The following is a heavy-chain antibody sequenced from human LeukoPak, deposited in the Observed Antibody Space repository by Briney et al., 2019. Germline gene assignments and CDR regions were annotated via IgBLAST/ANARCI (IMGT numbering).Heavy chain of an antibody. CDR1: RYTFTSYD. D-gene: IGHD5-18*01. V-gene: IGHV1-8*01. CDR3: ARGFRGYSYGKKYYYYYYMDV. Sequence: ASVKVSCKASRYTFTSYDINWVRQATGQGLEWMGWMNPNSGNTGYAQKFQGRVTMTRNTSISTAYMELSSLRSEDTAVYYCARGFRGYSYGKKYYYYYYMDVWGKGTTVTVSS. CDR2: MNPNSGNT. J-gene: IGHJ6*03.